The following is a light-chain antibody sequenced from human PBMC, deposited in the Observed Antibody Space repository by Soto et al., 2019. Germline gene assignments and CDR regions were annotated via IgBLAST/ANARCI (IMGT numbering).Light chain of an antibody. CDR3: SSYAGSNNLGV. CDR1: SSDVGGYNF. CDR2: EVN. J-gene: IGLJ3*02. V-gene: IGLV2-8*01. Sequence: QSALTQPPSASGSPGQSVTISCTGTSSDVGGYNFVSWYQQHPGKAPKLVIYEVNKRPSEVPDRFSGSKSGNTASLTVSGLQAEDEADYYCSSYAGSNNLGVFGGGTKLTAL.